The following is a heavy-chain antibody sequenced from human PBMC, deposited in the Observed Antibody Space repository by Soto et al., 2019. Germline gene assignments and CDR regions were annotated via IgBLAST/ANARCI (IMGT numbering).Heavy chain of an antibody. V-gene: IGHV4-34*01. D-gene: IGHD2-15*01. Sequence: PSETLSLTCAVYGGSFSAYYWSWIRQPPGKGLEWIGEINHSGSTNYNPSLKSRVTISVDTSKNQFSLRLRSVTAADTAVYYCARGVRRCSGGSCYSVPNWFDPWGQGTLVTVSS. J-gene: IGHJ5*02. CDR3: ARGVRRCSGGSCYSVPNWFDP. CDR2: INHSGST. CDR1: GGSFSAYY.